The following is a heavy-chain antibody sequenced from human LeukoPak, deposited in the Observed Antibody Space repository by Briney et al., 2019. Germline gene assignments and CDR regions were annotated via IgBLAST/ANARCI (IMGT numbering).Heavy chain of an antibody. D-gene: IGHD6-13*01. CDR2: IWSDGSNQ. CDR3: ARDRYSSSPDY. J-gene: IGHJ4*02. Sequence: GGSLRLSCAASGFTFSNYGMHWVRQAPGKGLEWVAVIWSDGSNQYYAESVKARFIISRDNSKNTLYLQINSLRADDTAVYYCARDRYSSSPDYWGQGTLVTVSS. CDR1: GFTFSNYG. V-gene: IGHV3-33*01.